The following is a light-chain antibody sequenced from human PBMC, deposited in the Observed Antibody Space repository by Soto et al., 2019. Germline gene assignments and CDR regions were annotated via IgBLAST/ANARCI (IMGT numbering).Light chain of an antibody. Sequence: DIQMTQSPSTLSASVGDRVTITCRASQSISSWLAWYQQKPGKAPKFLIYDASSLESGVPSRFSGSGSGTDFALTISSLQPDDFATYYCQQYHSYPWTFGQGTKVDIK. J-gene: IGKJ1*01. CDR3: QQYHSYPWT. CDR1: QSISSW. CDR2: DAS. V-gene: IGKV1-5*01.